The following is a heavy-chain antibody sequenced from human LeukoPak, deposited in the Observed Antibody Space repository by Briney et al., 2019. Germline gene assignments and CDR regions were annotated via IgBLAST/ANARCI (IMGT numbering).Heavy chain of an antibody. CDR3: ATHGYSELRYFDWSTNE. Sequence: GGSLRLSCVVSGFAFSSHWMSWVRQAPGKGLEWVANIKEDGSEKYYVDSVKGRFTISRDNAKKSLYLQMDSLRAEDTAVYYCATHGYSELRYFDWSTNEWGQGTLVTVS. V-gene: IGHV3-7*01. D-gene: IGHD3-9*01. J-gene: IGHJ4*02. CDR1: GFAFSSHW. CDR2: IKEDGSEK.